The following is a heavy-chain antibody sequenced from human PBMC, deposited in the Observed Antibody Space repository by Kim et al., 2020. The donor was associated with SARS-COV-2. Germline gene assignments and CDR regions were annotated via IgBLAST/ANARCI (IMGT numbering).Heavy chain of an antibody. Sequence: GGSLRLSCAASGFTFSRYAMSWVRQAPGKGLEWVSAISGSGGSSYYADSVKGRFTISRDNSKNTLYLQMNSLRAEDTAVYYCAKVEGRYYGSGSYYDWLDYWGQGTLVTVSS. CDR3: AKVEGRYYGSGSYYDWLDY. D-gene: IGHD3-10*01. CDR2: ISGSGGSS. V-gene: IGHV3-23*01. J-gene: IGHJ4*02. CDR1: GFTFSRYA.